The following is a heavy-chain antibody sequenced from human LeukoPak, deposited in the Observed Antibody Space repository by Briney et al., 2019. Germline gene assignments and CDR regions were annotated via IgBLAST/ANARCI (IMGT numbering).Heavy chain of an antibody. D-gene: IGHD3-16*02. V-gene: IGHV3-7*01. Sequence: GGSLRLSCAASGFTFSSYWMSWVRQAPGKGLEWVANIKQDGSEKYYVDSVKGRFTISRDNATNSLYLQMNSLRAEDTGVYYCAKAYYDYDYVWGSYRSSFDYWGQGTLVTVSS. CDR1: GFTFSSYW. CDR2: IKQDGSEK. J-gene: IGHJ4*02. CDR3: AKAYYDYDYVWGSYRSSFDY.